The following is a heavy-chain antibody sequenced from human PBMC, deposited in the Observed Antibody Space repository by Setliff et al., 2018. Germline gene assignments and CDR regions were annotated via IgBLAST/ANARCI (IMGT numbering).Heavy chain of an antibody. D-gene: IGHD3-22*01. CDR2: IYHSGST. CDR1: GGSISSGYY. CDR3: ARHTFYYDSSGDFDY. V-gene: IGHV4-38-2*01. J-gene: IGHJ4*02. Sequence: PSETLSLTCAVSGGSISSGYYWGWIRQPPGKGLEWIGSIYHSGSTYYNPSLKSRVTISVDTSKNQFSLKLSSVTAADTAVYYCARHTFYYDSSGDFDYWGQGTLVTVSS.